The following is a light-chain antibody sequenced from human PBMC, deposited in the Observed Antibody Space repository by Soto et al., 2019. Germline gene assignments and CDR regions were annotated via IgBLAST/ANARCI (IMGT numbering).Light chain of an antibody. V-gene: IGKV1-39*01. CDR3: QQSYTAPLT. J-gene: IGKJ4*01. Sequence: DIQMTQSPSSLSASVGDRVTITCQASQDIRYYLNWYQQKPGKAPNLLIFAASTLQSGVPSRFSGSGSGTDFTLTIRSLQPEDFATYYCQQSYTAPLTFGGGTKVDIK. CDR2: AAS. CDR1: QDIRYY.